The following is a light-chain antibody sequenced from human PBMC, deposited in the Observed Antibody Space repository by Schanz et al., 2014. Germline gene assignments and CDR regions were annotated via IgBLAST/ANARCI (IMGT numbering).Light chain of an antibody. V-gene: IGKV3-20*01. CDR1: QSVHINY. J-gene: IGKJ1*01. Sequence: EIVLTQSPGTLSLSPGERATLSCRASQSVHINYLAWHQQKPGQAPRLLIYGASSRATGIPDRFSGSGSGTDFTLTISRLEPEDFAVYYCQQYGSSPWTFGQGTKVEVK. CDR3: QQYGSSPWT. CDR2: GAS.